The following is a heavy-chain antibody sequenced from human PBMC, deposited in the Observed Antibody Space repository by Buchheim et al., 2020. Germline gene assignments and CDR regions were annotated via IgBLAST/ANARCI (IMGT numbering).Heavy chain of an antibody. Sequence: EVQLLESGGKLVQPGGSLRLSCSASGFTFASYAMSWVRQVPGKGLEWVSSITASGAGTHNADSVKGRFTISRDNFKKKVYLQMNSLTGEDTAIYYCAKHSSSHYFYYYMDVWGTGTT. J-gene: IGHJ6*03. V-gene: IGHV3-23*01. D-gene: IGHD6-13*01. CDR2: ITASGAGT. CDR1: GFTFASYA. CDR3: AKHSSSHYFYYYMDV.